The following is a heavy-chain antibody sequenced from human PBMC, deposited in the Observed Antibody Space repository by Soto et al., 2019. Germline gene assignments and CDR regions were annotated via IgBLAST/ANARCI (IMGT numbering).Heavy chain of an antibody. CDR2: ISWNSGSI. V-gene: IGHV3-9*01. CDR1: GFTFDAYA. J-gene: IGHJ6*02. Sequence: EVQLVESGGGLVQPGRSLRLSCAASGFTFDAYAMHWVRQAPGKGLEWVSGISWNSGSIGYADSVKGRFTISRDNAKNSLYLQMNSLRAEDTALYYCAKGGYCSSTSCYTSYGMDVWGQGTTVTVSS. CDR3: AKGGYCSSTSCYTSYGMDV. D-gene: IGHD2-2*02.